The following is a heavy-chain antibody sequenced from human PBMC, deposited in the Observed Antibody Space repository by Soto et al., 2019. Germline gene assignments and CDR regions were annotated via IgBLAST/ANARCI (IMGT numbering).Heavy chain of an antibody. CDR3: AKNGRFLEWLLMGLIDY. Sequence: EVQLLESGGGLVQPGGSLRLSCAASGFTFSSYAMSWVRQAPGKGLEWVSAISGSGGSTYYADSVKGRFTISRGNSKNLVHLQMNSLRAEDTDVYYCAKNGRFLEWLLMGLIDYWCQGTLVTV. V-gene: IGHV3-23*01. CDR2: ISGSGGST. D-gene: IGHD3-3*01. J-gene: IGHJ4*02. CDR1: GFTFSSYA.